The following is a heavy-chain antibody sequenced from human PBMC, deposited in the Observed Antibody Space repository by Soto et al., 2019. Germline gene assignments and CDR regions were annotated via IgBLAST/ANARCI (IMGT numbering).Heavy chain of an antibody. D-gene: IGHD3-22*01. CDR1: GDTFSTYS. Sequence: QVQLVQSGAEVKKPGSSVKVSCKASGDTFSTYSISWVRQAPGQGLECLGGIIPILGTPSYAQRFQGRVTITADKSTSTAYMELSSLRSEDTAVYYCARERSRYDRSGYYRPDYWGQGTLVTVSS. CDR2: IIPILGTP. V-gene: IGHV1-69*06. J-gene: IGHJ4*02. CDR3: ARERSRYDRSGYYRPDY.